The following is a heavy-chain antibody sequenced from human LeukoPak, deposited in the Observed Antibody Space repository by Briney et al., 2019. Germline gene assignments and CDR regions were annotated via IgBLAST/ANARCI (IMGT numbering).Heavy chain of an antibody. CDR1: GGSISSYY. CDR3: ARDVGATGGDYFDY. V-gene: IGHV4-4*07. D-gene: IGHD1-26*01. Sequence: SETLSLTCTVSGGSISSYYWSWIRQPAGKGLVWIGRIYTSGSTNYNPSLKSRVTMSVDTSKNQFSLKLSSVTAADTAVYYCARDVGATGGDYFDYWGQGTLVTVSS. J-gene: IGHJ4*02. CDR2: IYTSGST.